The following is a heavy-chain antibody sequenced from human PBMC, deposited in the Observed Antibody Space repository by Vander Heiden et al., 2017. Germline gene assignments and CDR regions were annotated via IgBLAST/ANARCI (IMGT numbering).Heavy chain of an antibody. CDR3: AKTHDYSNPLYNWFDP. V-gene: IGHV3-23*01. Sequence: EVQLLESGGGLVQPGGSLRLSCAASGFPFSSSAMSWVRQAPGKGLEWVSAICGRSGSTYYADSVEGRFTIFRDKSKNPLFLQMNRLGAEDTAVYYCAKTHDYSNPLYNWFDPWGQGTLVTVSS. J-gene: IGHJ5*02. CDR2: ICGRSGST. D-gene: IGHD4-4*01. CDR1: GFPFSSSA.